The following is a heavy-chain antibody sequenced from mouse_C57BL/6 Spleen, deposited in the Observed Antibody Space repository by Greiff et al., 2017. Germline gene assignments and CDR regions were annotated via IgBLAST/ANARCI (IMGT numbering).Heavy chain of an antibody. CDR3: ARSARSSEYYFDY. Sequence: VQLQQPGAELVKPGASVKLSCKASGYTFTSYWMHWVKQRPGQGLEWIGMIHPNSGSTNYNEKFKSKATLTVDKSSSTAYMQLSSLTSEDSAVYYCARSARSSEYYFDYWGQGTTLTVSS. D-gene: IGHD1-1*01. CDR1: GYTFTSYW. J-gene: IGHJ2*01. V-gene: IGHV1-64*01. CDR2: IHPNSGST.